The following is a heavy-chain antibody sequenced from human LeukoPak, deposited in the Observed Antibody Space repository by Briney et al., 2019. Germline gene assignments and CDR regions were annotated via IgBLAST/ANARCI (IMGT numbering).Heavy chain of an antibody. J-gene: IGHJ3*02. V-gene: IGHV4-61*05. Sequence: PSETLSLTCTVSGGSISSSSYYWGWIRQPPGKGLEWIGYIYYSGSTNYNPSLKSRVTISVDTSKNQFSLKVSSVTAADTAVYYCARSGYSYGADAFDIWGQGTMVTVSS. CDR3: ARSGYSYGADAFDI. D-gene: IGHD5-18*01. CDR1: GGSISSSSYY. CDR2: IYYSGST.